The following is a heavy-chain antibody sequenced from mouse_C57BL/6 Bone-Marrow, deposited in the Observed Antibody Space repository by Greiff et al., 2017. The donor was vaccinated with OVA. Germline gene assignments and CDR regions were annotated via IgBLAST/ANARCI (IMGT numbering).Heavy chain of an antibody. J-gene: IGHJ1*03. CDR1: GYAFSSSW. CDR3: ARGLSYGSSYGYWYFDV. V-gene: IGHV1-82*01. Sequence: QVQLKQSGPELVKPGASVKISCKASGYAFSSSWMNWVKQRPGTGLEWIGRIYPGDGDTNYNGKFKGKATLTAEQSYRTAYMQLSSLTSEDSAVYFCARGLSYGSSYGYWYFDVWGTGTTVTVSS. CDR2: IYPGDGDT. D-gene: IGHD1-1*01.